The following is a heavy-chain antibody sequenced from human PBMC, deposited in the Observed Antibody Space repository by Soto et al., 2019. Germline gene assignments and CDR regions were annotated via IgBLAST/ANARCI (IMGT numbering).Heavy chain of an antibody. CDR3: ARDSINYGSGTSGMDV. CDR2: IYYSGST. D-gene: IGHD3-10*01. V-gene: IGHV4-59*01. CDR1: CGSISSYY. J-gene: IGHJ6*02. Sequence: SETLSLTCTVSCGSISSYYWSWIRQPPGKGLEWIGYIYYSGSTNYNPSLKSRVTISVDTSKNQFSLKLSSVTAADTAVYYCARDSINYGSGTSGMDVWGQGITVTVSS.